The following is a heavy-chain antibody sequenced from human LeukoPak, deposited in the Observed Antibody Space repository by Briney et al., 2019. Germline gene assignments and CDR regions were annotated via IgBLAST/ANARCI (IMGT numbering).Heavy chain of an antibody. D-gene: IGHD3-16*01. CDR1: GYTFSKYW. J-gene: IGHJ5*02. CDR2: IDPNDSDT. V-gene: IGHV5-51*01. CDR3: VRGRGYYDSYNGYYDPDNWFET. Sequence: GESLKISCKTSGYTFSKYWIGWVRQKSGKGLEWMGIIDPNDSDTRYSPSFQGPVTIPADTSTSTAYLQWSSLMASDTAMYYCVRGRGYYDSYNGYYDPDNWFETWGQGTLVTVSS.